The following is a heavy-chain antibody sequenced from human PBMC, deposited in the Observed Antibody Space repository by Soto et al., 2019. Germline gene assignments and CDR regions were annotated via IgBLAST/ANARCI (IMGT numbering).Heavy chain of an antibody. CDR2: ISYDGSNK. J-gene: IGHJ6*02. CDR1: GFTFSSYG. Sequence: GGSLRLSCAASGFTFSSYGMHWVRQAPGKGLEWVAVISYDGSNKYYADSVKGRFTISRDNSKNTLYLQMNGLRAEDTAVYYCAKDGPNYYYGMDVWGQGTTVTVSS. V-gene: IGHV3-30*18. CDR3: AKDGPNYYYGMDV.